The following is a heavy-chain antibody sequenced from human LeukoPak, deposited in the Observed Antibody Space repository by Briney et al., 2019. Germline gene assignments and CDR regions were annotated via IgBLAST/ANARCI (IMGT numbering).Heavy chain of an antibody. CDR1: GFPFSSYW. D-gene: IGHD2-2*01. Sequence: PGGSLRLSCAVSGFPFSSYWMHWVRQAPGKGLVWVSRINSDGSTTNYADSVEGRFTISRDNAKNTLYLQMNSLRAEDTAVYYCARGFYCTSTSCSTGFDYWGQGALVTVSS. J-gene: IGHJ4*02. CDR2: INSDGSTT. CDR3: ARGFYCTSTSCSTGFDY. V-gene: IGHV3-74*01.